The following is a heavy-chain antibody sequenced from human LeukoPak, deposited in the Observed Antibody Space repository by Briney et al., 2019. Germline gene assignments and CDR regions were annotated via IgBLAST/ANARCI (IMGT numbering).Heavy chain of an antibody. D-gene: IGHD6-19*01. J-gene: IGHJ4*02. CDR2: LYSSGST. Sequence: SETLSLTCNVSGDPLNDNLYYWGWIRQSPGKGLEWIGALYSSGSTSSHSSLKSRVTISVDTSRTQLSLKLDSVTDTDTAVYYCVRDGRFDSACFDSWGPGILVTVSS. CDR1: GDPLNDNLYY. V-gene: IGHV4-39*07. CDR3: VRDGRFDSACFDS.